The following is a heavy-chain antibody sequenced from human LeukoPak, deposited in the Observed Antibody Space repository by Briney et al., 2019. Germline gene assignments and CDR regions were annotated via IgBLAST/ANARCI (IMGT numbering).Heavy chain of an antibody. CDR2: IIPILGIA. CDR3: AMIAAAGTGVDY. V-gene: IGHV1-69*04. CDR1: GGTFSSYA. J-gene: IGHJ4*02. D-gene: IGHD6-13*01. Sequence: SVKVSCKASGGTFSSYAISWVRQAPGQGLEWVGRIIPILGIANYAQKFQGRVTITADKSTSTAYMELSSLRSEDTAVYYCAMIAAAGTGVDYWGQGTLVTVSS.